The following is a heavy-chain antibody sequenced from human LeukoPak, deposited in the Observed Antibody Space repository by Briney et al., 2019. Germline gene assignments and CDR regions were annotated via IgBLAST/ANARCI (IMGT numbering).Heavy chain of an antibody. D-gene: IGHD5-24*01. CDR3: ARCRDGYPPFDY. CDR1: GGSISSYY. CDR2: ISYSGST. J-gene: IGHJ4*02. V-gene: IGHV4-59*01. Sequence: SETLSLTCTVSGGSISSYYWSWIRQPPGKGLEWIGYISYSGSTNYNPSLKSRVTISVDTSKNQFSPRLSSVTAADTAVYFCARCRDGYPPFDYWGQGTLVTVSS.